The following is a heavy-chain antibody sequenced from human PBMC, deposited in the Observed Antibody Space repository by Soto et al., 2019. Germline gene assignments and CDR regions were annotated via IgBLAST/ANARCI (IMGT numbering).Heavy chain of an antibody. Sequence: ESGGGLVKPGGSLRLSCVASDFTFSTYSMNWVRQVPGKGLEWVSSISRSSDSIYYADSVTGRFTISRDNAKQSLYLQMNSLRVEDTAVYYRVLRFTGAFDSWGQGTKVTVSA. CDR1: DFTFSTYS. D-gene: IGHD5-12*01. J-gene: IGHJ3*02. CDR3: VLRFTGAFDS. CDR2: ISRSSDSI. V-gene: IGHV3-21*01.